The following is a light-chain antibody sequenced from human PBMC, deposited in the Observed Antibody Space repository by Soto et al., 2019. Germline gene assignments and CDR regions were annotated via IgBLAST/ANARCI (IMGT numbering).Light chain of an antibody. CDR2: AAS. V-gene: IGKV1-39*01. J-gene: IGKJ5*01. CDR3: QQSYTTPPIT. CDR1: QSISSY. Sequence: DIQMTQSPSSLSASVGDRVTITCRASQSISSYLNWYQQKPGKAPQLLIYAASSLQSGVPSRFSGSGSATDFTLTISSLQPEDFATYYCQQSYTTPPITFGQGTRLEIK.